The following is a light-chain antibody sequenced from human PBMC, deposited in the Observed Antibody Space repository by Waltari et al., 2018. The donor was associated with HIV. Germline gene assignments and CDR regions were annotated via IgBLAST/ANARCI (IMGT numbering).Light chain of an antibody. J-gene: IGLJ3*02. V-gene: IGLV8-61*02. CDR1: SDSVSTTHY. Sequence: QTVVTQEPSFSVSPGGTVTLTCGLRSDSVSTTHYASWYRQTPGQDPCTLIHKKKCRPSEVPDCCSGSLHGNNADLTSTGAQADDECHYYCVLYMGGAWVFGGETKLTVL. CDR2: KKK. CDR3: VLYMGGAWV.